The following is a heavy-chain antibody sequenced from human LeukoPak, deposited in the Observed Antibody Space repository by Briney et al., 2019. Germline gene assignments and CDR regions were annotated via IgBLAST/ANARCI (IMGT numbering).Heavy chain of an antibody. CDR3: VRSYYYYMDV. V-gene: IGHV3-48*01. J-gene: IGHJ6*03. Sequence: PGGSLRLSCAASRFTFPTFNMNWVRQAPGKGLEWVSHISSDSTTISYADSVKGRFTISRDNAKTSLYLQMNSPKADDTAVYYCVRSYYYYMDVWGQGTTVTVSS. CDR1: RFTFPTFN. CDR2: ISSDSTTI.